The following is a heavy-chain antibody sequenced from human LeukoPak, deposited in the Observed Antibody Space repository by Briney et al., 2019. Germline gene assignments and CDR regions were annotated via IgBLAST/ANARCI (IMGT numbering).Heavy chain of an antibody. Sequence: SETLSLTCTVSGGSISSSSYYWGWTRQPPGKGLEWIGSIYCSGSTYYNPSLKSRVTISVDKSKNQFSLKLSSVTAADTAVYYCARAPGSTCPHLYGSGSYYRAHAFDIWGQGTMVTVSS. D-gene: IGHD3-10*01. J-gene: IGHJ3*02. CDR2: IYCSGST. V-gene: IGHV4-39*07. CDR1: GGSISSSSYY. CDR3: ARAPGSTCPHLYGSGSYYRAHAFDI.